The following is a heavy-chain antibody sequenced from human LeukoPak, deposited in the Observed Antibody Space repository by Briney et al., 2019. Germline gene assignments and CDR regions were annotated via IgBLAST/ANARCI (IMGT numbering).Heavy chain of an antibody. CDR2: IYYSGST. D-gene: IGHD2-15*01. J-gene: IGHJ4*02. CDR1: GGSISSSSYY. Sequence: PSETLSLTCTVSGGSISSSSYYWGWIRQPPGKGLEWIGSIYYSGSTYYNPSLKSRVTISVDTSKNQFSLKLSSVTAADTAVYYCATRYCSGGSCYGFDYWGQGTLVTVSS. V-gene: IGHV4-39*01. CDR3: ATRYCSGGSCYGFDY.